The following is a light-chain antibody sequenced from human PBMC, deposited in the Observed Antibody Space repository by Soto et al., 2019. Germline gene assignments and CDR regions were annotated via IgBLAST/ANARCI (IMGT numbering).Light chain of an antibody. CDR1: QSVSSY. CDR2: DVS. CDR3: QHRSSWPIT. V-gene: IGKV3-11*01. Sequence: EIVMTQSPATLSVSPGERATLSCRASQSVSSYLAWYQQKPGQAPRLLMYDVSNRATGIPARFSGSGSGTDFTLTISSLEPDDFAVYYCQHRSSWPITFGQGTRLEIK. J-gene: IGKJ5*01.